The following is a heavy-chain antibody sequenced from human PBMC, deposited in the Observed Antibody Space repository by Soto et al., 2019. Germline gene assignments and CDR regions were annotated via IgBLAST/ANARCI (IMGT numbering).Heavy chain of an antibody. J-gene: IGHJ4*02. Sequence: EVQLVESGGGLVQPGRSLRLSCAASGFRFDGYAMHWVRQAPGKGLVWVAGISWNSGLIGYADSVKGRFTISRDNAENSLVLQMHSLRAEDTAFYYCAKDYYSDSNGAHFDSWCQGTLVTVSS. V-gene: IGHV3-9*01. D-gene: IGHD3-22*01. CDR2: ISWNSGLI. CDR3: AKDYYSDSNGAHFDS. CDR1: GFRFDGYA.